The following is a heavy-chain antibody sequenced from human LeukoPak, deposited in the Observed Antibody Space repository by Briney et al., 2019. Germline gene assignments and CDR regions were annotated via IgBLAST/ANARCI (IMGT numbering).Heavy chain of an antibody. Sequence: SETLSLTCTVSGGSIISSNYYWGWIRQPPGKGLEWIATIYYSGSTYYNPSLKSRVTISVDTSKNQFSLNLSSMTAADTAVYYCARRLHYGSGSYYQFDYWGQGTLVTVSS. CDR1: GGSIISSNYY. CDR3: ARRLHYGSGSYYQFDY. CDR2: IYYSGST. D-gene: IGHD3-10*01. V-gene: IGHV4-39*01. J-gene: IGHJ4*02.